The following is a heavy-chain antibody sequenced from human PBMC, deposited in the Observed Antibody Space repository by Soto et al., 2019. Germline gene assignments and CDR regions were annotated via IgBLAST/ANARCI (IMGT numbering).Heavy chain of an antibody. CDR3: ARAQFYSGSGRYSNLMFDP. V-gene: IGHV4-30-2*01. CDR2: IYHSGTI. J-gene: IGHJ5*02. Sequence: TLSLTCAVSGGSISAAGDSWSWVRQPPGRCLEWIGYIYHSGTILYNPSPKTPLTMSLYRSKNQFSLTLNSVTDEDTAVYYCARAQFYSGSGRYSNLMFDPWGQGSQVTVS. CDR1: GGSISAAGDS. D-gene: IGHD1-26*01.